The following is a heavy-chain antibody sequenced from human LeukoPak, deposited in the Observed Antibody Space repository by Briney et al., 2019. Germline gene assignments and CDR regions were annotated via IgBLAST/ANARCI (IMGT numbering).Heavy chain of an antibody. V-gene: IGHV3-43*02. CDR1: GFTFDDYA. Sequence: GGSLRLSCEASGFTFDDYAMHWVRQTPGKGLEWVSLISGDGATTYYADSVKGRFTISRDNAKNSLYLQMNSLRAEDTAVYYCAREGTAMVSFDYWGQGTLVTVSS. CDR2: ISGDGATT. CDR3: AREGTAMVSFDY. J-gene: IGHJ4*02. D-gene: IGHD5-18*01.